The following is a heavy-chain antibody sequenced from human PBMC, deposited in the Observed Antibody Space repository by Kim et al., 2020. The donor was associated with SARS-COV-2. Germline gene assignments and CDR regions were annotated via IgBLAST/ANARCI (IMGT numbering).Heavy chain of an antibody. J-gene: IGHJ4*02. D-gene: IGHD3-10*01. Sequence: GSTYYADSVKGRFPISRDNSKNTLYLQMNSLRAEDTAVYYCARDIGGFDYWGQGTLVTVSS. CDR2: GST. V-gene: IGHV3-66*01. CDR3: ARDIGGFDY.